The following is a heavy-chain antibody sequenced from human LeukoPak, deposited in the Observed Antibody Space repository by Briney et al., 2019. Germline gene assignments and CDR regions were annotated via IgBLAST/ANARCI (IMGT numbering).Heavy chain of an antibody. Sequence: AGGSLRLSCAASGFTFSNAWMSWVRQAPGKGLEWVGRIKSKTDGGTTDYAAPVKGRFTISRDDSKNTLYLQMNSLKTEDTAVYYCTTDSPEAPLSQLLYRYGAFDIWGQGTMVTVSS. CDR1: GFTFSNAW. V-gene: IGHV3-15*01. CDR2: IKSKTDGGTT. D-gene: IGHD2-2*02. J-gene: IGHJ3*02. CDR3: TTDSPEAPLSQLLYRYGAFDI.